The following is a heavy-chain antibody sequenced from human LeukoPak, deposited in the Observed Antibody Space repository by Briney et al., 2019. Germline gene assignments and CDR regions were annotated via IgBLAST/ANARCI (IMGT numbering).Heavy chain of an antibody. Sequence: SETLSLTCTVSGDSISSSRHYWSWIRQPAGKGLEWIGRIYASGSTNYNPSLKSRVTISVDTSKNQFSLKLSSVTAADTAVYYCARARYSYGFYYFDYWGQGTLVTVSS. D-gene: IGHD5-18*01. CDR1: GDSISSSRHY. CDR2: IYASGST. J-gene: IGHJ4*02. CDR3: ARARYSYGFYYFDY. V-gene: IGHV4-61*02.